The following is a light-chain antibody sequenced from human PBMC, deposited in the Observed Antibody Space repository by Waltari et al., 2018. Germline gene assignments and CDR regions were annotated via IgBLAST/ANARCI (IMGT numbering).Light chain of an antibody. CDR3: NSRDSSGLVV. Sequence: SSELTQDTAVSVALGQTVRITCQGDRIRRYYGSWYQQKPGQAPVLVLYGKNNRPSGIPNRFSGSSSGDTASLTITGAQAEDEAAYYCNSRDSSGLVVFGGGTKLTVL. CDR1: RIRRYY. V-gene: IGLV3-19*01. CDR2: GKN. J-gene: IGLJ2*01.